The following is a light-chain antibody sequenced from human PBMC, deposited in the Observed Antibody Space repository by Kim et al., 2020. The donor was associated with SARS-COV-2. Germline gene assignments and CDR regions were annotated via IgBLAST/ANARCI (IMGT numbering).Light chain of an antibody. CDR1: KLGGKY. V-gene: IGLV3-1*01. Sequence: SVSPVQTASITCSRDKLGGKYACWYQQKPGPSPELVIYQDSTRPSGIPERFSGSNSGNTATLTISGTQAMDEADYYFQAWDSSTVVFGGGTPLTVL. J-gene: IGLJ2*01. CDR2: QDS. CDR3: QAWDSSTVV.